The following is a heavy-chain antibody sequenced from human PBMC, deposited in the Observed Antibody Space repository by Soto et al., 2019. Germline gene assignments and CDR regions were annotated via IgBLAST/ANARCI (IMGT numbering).Heavy chain of an antibody. CDR1: WFSFGDYA. D-gene: IGHD6-19*01. CDR3: NSGAGN. Sequence: PGGSLRISCTTFWFSFGDYAMTWVRQAPGKGLEWVGFIRSRAYGTTTEYAASVKGRFIISRDDSKSIAYLQMNSLKTEDTAVYYCNSGAGNWGQG. J-gene: IGHJ4*02. CDR2: IRSRAYGTTT. V-gene: IGHV3-49*04.